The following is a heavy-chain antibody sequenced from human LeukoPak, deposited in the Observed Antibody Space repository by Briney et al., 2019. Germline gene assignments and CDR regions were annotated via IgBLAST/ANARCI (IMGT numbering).Heavy chain of an antibody. V-gene: IGHV3-48*03. CDR3: ARDRGHCSGGSCYGESPFDY. CDR2: ISSSGSTI. D-gene: IGHD2-15*01. J-gene: IGHJ4*02. CDR1: GFTFSSYE. Sequence: GGSLRLSCAASGFTFSSYEMNWVRQAPGKGLEWVSYISSSGSTIYYADSVKGRFTISRDNAKNSLYLQMNSLRAEDTAVYYCARDRGHCSGGSCYGESPFDYWGQGTLVTVSS.